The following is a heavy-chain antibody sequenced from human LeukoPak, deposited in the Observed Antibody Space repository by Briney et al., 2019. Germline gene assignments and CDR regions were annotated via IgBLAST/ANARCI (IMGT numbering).Heavy chain of an antibody. Sequence: GGSLRLSYAASGFTFSSYAMHWVRQAPGKGLEWVAVISYDGSNKYYADSVKGRFTISRDNSKNTLYLQMNSLRAEDTAVYYCARDGRGGYSSRFDYWGQGTLVTVSS. CDR1: GFTFSSYA. D-gene: IGHD6-13*01. CDR2: ISYDGSNK. V-gene: IGHV3-30-3*01. CDR3: ARDGRGGYSSRFDY. J-gene: IGHJ4*02.